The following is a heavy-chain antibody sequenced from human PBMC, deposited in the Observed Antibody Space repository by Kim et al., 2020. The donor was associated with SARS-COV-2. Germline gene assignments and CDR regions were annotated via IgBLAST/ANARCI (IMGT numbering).Heavy chain of an antibody. CDR2: ISSSSSTI. CDR1: GFTFSSYS. J-gene: IGHJ3*02. D-gene: IGHD3-22*01. V-gene: IGHV3-48*02. CDR3: ARGYYDSSGYYYDAFDI. Sequence: GGSLRLSCAASGFTFSSYSMNWVRQAPGKGLEWVSYISSSSSTIYYADSVKGRFTISRDNAKNSLYLQMNSLRDEDTAVYYCARGYYDSSGYYYDAFDIWGQGTMVTVSS.